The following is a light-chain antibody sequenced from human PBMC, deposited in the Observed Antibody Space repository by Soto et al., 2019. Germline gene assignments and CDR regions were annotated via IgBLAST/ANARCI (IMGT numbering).Light chain of an antibody. V-gene: IGLV1-47*01. Sequence: QSDFTQSSSVTGYVGQKVTILCSAGTSNIDSHTVSLYLQRPGAAPDFIMFANYQRPSGVPDRFSGAKSRGPVSLTISDLRPDDEGVYFCSTWDDRFRGPTFGGGTKLPVL. CDR3: STWDDRFRGPT. J-gene: IGLJ2*01. CDR2: ANY. CDR1: TSNIDSHT.